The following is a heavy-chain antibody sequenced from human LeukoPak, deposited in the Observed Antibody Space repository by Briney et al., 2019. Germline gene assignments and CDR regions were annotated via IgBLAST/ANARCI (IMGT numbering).Heavy chain of an antibody. J-gene: IGHJ6*02. CDR1: GGSISSGGYY. Sequence: SETLSLTCTVSGGSISSGGYYWSWIRQHPGKGLEWIGYTYYSGSTYYNPSLKSRVTISVDTSKNQFSLKLSSVTAADTAVYYCARDRPHTNYYYYGMDVWGQGTTVTVSS. D-gene: IGHD3-3*01. V-gene: IGHV4-31*03. CDR2: TYYSGST. CDR3: ARDRPHTNYYYYGMDV.